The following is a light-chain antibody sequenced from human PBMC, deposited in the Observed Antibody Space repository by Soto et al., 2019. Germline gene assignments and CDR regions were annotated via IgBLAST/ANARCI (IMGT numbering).Light chain of an antibody. CDR3: QQTYRTPLT. V-gene: IGKV1-39*01. J-gene: IGKJ4*01. Sequence: QMTQFPLSLSASVGDRVTITCRASQTIRSHLNWYQQKPGEAPKIVIYATSTLQSGVPSRFNGSVSGTDFTLSISSLQPEDFATYYCQQTYRTPLTFGGGTKVEIK. CDR1: QTIRSH. CDR2: ATS.